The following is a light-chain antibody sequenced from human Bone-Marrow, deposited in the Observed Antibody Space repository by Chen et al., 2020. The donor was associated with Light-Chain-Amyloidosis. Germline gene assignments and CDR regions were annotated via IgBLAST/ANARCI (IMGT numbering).Light chain of an antibody. Sequence: QSVLTQPPSASGTPGQRGTISCSGSRSSIGTNTVNWYQQFPGTAPKLLIYFNSQRPSGVPDRFSGSKSGTSASLAISGLQSDDEADYFCAAWDDGLNGVLFGGGTKLTVL. CDR3: AAWDDGLNGVL. V-gene: IGLV1-44*01. CDR1: RSSIGTNT. J-gene: IGLJ2*01. CDR2: FNS.